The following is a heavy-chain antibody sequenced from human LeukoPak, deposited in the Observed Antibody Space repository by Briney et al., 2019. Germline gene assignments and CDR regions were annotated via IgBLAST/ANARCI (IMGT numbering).Heavy chain of an antibody. CDR3: ARDVQPRGYSYGSPLDY. CDR2: ISAYNGKT. CDR1: GYTFTSYG. D-gene: IGHD5-18*01. Sequence: ASVKVSCKASGYTFTSYGISWVRQAPGQGLEWMGWISAYNGKTNYAQKLQGRVTMTTDTSTSTAYMELRSLSSDDTAVYYCARDVQPRGYSYGSPLDYWGQGTLVTVSS. J-gene: IGHJ4*02. V-gene: IGHV1-18*01.